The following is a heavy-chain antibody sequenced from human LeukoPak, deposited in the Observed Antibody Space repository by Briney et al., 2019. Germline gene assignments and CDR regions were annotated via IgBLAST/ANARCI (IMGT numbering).Heavy chain of an antibody. D-gene: IGHD6-19*01. V-gene: IGHV3-23*01. CDR2: ISGSGGST. J-gene: IGHJ4*02. CDR1: RFTFNSYA. Sequence: GGSVRLSCAGSRFTFNSYAMSWVGQAPGKGLEWVTAISGSGGSTYYADSVKGRFTIFRDNSKNTLYLQMNSLRAEDRAVYYCAAESSGWYGYAYWGQGTLVTVSS. CDR3: AAESSGWYGYAY.